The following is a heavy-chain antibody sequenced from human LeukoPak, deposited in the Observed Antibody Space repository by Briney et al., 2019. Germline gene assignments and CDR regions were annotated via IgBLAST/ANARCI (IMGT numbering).Heavy chain of an antibody. CDR3: ARSYSSSWYGGDY. D-gene: IGHD6-13*01. CDR2: IIPIFGTA. Sequence: SVTVSCKASGGTFSSYAISWVRQAPGQGLEWMGGIIPIFGTANYAQKFQGRVTITADESTSTAYMELSSLRSEDTAVYYCARSYSSSWYGGDYWGQGTLVTVSS. V-gene: IGHV1-69*13. J-gene: IGHJ4*02. CDR1: GGTFSSYA.